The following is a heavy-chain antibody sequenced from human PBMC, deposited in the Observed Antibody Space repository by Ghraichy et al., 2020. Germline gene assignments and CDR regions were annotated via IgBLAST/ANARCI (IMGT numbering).Heavy chain of an antibody. J-gene: IGHJ3*01. V-gene: IGHV3-7*03. CDR3: ARELGASGSFDL. CDR1: GFTFSSSW. D-gene: IGHD3-10*01. CDR2: IKGDGSEE. Sequence: GGSLRLSCAASGFTFSSSWMHWVRQAPGEGLEWVATIKGDGSEEFYVDSVKGQFTISRDHAKNSLYLQMHSLRVEDTAVYYCARELGASGSFDLWGQGTMVTVSS.